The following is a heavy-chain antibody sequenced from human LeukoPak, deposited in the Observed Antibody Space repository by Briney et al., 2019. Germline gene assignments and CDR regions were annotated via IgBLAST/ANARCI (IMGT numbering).Heavy chain of an antibody. J-gene: IGHJ3*02. CDR3: AKSNGYGLVGI. Sequence: SETLSLTCTVSGGSISTSNYYWGWILQPPGKGLEWIGNIFYSGSTYYSPPLKSRVTISLDTSRNQFSLKLTSVTAADTAVYYCAKSNGYGLVGIWGQGTMVTVSS. V-gene: IGHV4-39*07. D-gene: IGHD3-10*01. CDR1: GGSISTSNYY. CDR2: IFYSGST.